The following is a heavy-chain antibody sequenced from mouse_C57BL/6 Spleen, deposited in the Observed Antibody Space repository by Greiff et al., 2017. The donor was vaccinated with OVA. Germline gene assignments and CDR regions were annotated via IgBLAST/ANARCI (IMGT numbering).Heavy chain of an antibody. Sequence: QVQLQQPGAELVRPGTSVKLSCKASGYTFTSYWMHWVKQRPGQGLEWIGVIDPSDSYTNYNQKFKGKATLTVDRSSSTAYMQLSSLTSEDSAVYYCARDYGSSYFTFFDYWGQGTTLTVSS. CDR3: ARDYGSSYFTFFDY. J-gene: IGHJ2*01. V-gene: IGHV1-59*01. CDR2: IDPSDSYT. D-gene: IGHD1-1*01. CDR1: GYTFTSYW.